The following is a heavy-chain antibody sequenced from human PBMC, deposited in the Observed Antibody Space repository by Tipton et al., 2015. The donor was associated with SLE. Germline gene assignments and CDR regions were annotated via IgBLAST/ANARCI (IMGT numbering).Heavy chain of an antibody. J-gene: IGHJ4*02. D-gene: IGHD7-27*01. Sequence: GLVKPSETLSLTCTVSGGSINSYYWTWIRQPPGKGLDWIGYIYYSGGTNYSPSLRSRVTISIDTSRNQFSLKLSSVTAADTDVYYCASGGGWGWTYYFDYWGQGTLVTVSS. CDR2: IYYSGGT. CDR1: GGSINSYY. CDR3: ASGGGWGWTYYFDY. V-gene: IGHV4-59*01.